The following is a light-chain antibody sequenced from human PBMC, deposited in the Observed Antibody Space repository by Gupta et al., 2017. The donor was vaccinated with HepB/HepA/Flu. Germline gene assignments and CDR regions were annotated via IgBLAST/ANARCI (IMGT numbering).Light chain of an antibody. CDR3: AAWDDSLNGREV. V-gene: IGLV1-44*01. CDR2: NNN. CDR1: SSNIGRNT. Sequence: QSVLPQPPSASGTPGQRVPISCSGSSSNIGRNTVNWYQQLPGTAPKLLIYNNNQRPSGVPDRFSGSKSGTSASLAISGLQSEDEADYYCAAWDDSLNGREVFGTGTEVTVL. J-gene: IGLJ1*01.